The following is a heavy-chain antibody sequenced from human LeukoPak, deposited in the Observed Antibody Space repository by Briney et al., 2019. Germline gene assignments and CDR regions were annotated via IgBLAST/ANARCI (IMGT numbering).Heavy chain of an antibody. J-gene: IGHJ3*02. CDR2: IYHSGST. Sequence: SGTLSLTCAVSGGSISSSNWWSWVRQPPGKGLEWIGEIYHSGSTNYNPSLKSRVTISVDTSKNQFSLKLSSVTAADTAVYYCARGPHDYYDSSLGAFDIWGQGTMVTVSS. V-gene: IGHV4-4*02. CDR1: GGSISSSNW. D-gene: IGHD3-22*01. CDR3: ARGPHDYYDSSLGAFDI.